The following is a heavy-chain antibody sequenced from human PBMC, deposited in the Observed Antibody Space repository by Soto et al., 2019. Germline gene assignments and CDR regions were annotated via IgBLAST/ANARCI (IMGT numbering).Heavy chain of an antibody. D-gene: IGHD5-18*01. CDR3: ARQRYGGKYYYGMDV. V-gene: IGHV5-51*01. CDR1: GYSFTSYW. Sequence: PGESLKISCKGSGYSFTSYWIGWARQMPVKGLEWMGIIYPGDSDTRYSPSFQGQVTISADKSISTAYVQWSSLKASDTAMYYCARQRYGGKYYYGMDVWGQGTTVTV. CDR2: IYPGDSDT. J-gene: IGHJ6*02.